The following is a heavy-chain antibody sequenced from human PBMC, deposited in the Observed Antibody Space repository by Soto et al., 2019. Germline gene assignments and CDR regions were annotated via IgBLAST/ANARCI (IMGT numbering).Heavy chain of an antibody. J-gene: IGHJ6*02. CDR3: AKDSEDIVVVPAAKPYYYYGMDV. D-gene: IGHD2-2*02. V-gene: IGHV3-30*18. CDR1: GFTFSSYG. CDR2: ISYDGSNK. Sequence: GGSLRLSCAASGFTFSSYGMHWVRQAPGKGLECVAVISYDGSNKYYADSVKGRFTISRDNSKNTLYLQMNSLRAEDTAVYYCAKDSEDIVVVPAAKPYYYYGMDVWGQGTTVTV.